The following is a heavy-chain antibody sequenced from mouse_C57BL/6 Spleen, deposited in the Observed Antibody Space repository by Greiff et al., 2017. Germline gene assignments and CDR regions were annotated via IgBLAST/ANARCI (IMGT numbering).Heavy chain of an antibody. J-gene: IGHJ3*01. V-gene: IGHV1-5*01. D-gene: IGHD2-5*01. CDR3: TRSFYYSNSPWFAY. CDR2: IYPGNSDT. Sequence: EVKVEESGTVLARPGASVKMSCKTSGYTFTSYWMHWVKQRPGQGLEWIGAIYPGNSDTSYNQKFKGKAKLTAVTSASTAYMELSSLTNEDSAVYYCTRSFYYSNSPWFAYWGQGTLVTVSA. CDR1: GYTFTSYW.